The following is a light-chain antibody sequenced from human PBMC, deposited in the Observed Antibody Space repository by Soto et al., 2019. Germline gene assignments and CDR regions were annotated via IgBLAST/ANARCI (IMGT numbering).Light chain of an antibody. CDR3: QQYGSSLWT. Sequence: EMVVTQSPANLSVSPGERATLSCRASQNISRSLAWYQQKPGQGPSLLIYGTSTRAGGVPARFSGGGSGTDFTLTINKLEPEDFTVYFCQQYGSSLWTFGQGTKVDIK. J-gene: IGKJ1*01. V-gene: IGKV3-15*01. CDR2: GTS. CDR1: QNISRS.